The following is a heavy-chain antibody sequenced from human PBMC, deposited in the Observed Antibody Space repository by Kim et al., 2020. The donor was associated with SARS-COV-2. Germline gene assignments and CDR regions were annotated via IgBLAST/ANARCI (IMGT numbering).Heavy chain of an antibody. V-gene: IGHV4-30-4*01. CDR3: ARGGSSSWFDP. CDR1: GGSISSGDYY. CDR2: IYNSGST. J-gene: IGHJ5*02. D-gene: IGHD6-6*01. Sequence: SETLSLTCTVSGGSISSGDYYWSWIRQPPGKGLEWIGYIYNSGSTYYNPSLKSRVTISVDTSKNQFSLKLSSVTAADTAVYYCARGGSSSWFDPWGQGTLVTVSS.